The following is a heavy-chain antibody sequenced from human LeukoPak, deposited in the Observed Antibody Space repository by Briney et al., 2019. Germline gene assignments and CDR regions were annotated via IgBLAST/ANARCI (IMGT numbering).Heavy chain of an antibody. CDR3: ARDRIRYYYDSSGYYYDAFDI. D-gene: IGHD3-22*01. Sequence: GGSLRLSCAASGFTFSSYSMNWVRQAPGKGLEWVSSISSSSSYIYYADSVKGRFTISRDNAKNSLYLQMNSLRAEDTAVYYCARDRIRYYYDSSGYYYDAFDIWGQGTMVTVSS. V-gene: IGHV3-21*01. J-gene: IGHJ3*02. CDR1: GFTFSSYS. CDR2: ISSSSSYI.